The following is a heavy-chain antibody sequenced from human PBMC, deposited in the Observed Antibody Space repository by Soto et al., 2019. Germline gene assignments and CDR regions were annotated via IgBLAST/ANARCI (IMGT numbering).Heavy chain of an antibody. CDR2: IKSKTDGGTT. D-gene: IGHD2-2*02. CDR1: GFTFSNAW. CDR3: TTDLDCSSTSCYTTLFDY. V-gene: IGHV3-15*07. J-gene: IGHJ4*02. Sequence: GGSLRLSCAASGFTFSNAWMNWVRQAPGKGLEWVGRIKSKTDGGTTDYAAPVKGRFTISRDDSKNTLYLQMNSLKTEDTAVYYCTTDLDCSSTSCYTTLFDYWGQGTLVTVSS.